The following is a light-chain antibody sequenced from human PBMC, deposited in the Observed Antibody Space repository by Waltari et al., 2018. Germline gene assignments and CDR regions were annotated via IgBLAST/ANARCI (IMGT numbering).Light chain of an antibody. CDR1: STDIGGYNF. CDR2: DVT. Sequence: QSALTQPASVSGSPGQSITMSCAGTSTDIGGYNFGSWYQHHPGKTPKLIIYDVTNRPSGVSNRFSGSKTVNTAYLTISGLRAEDEADYYCSSYTSSITVIFGGGTKVTVL. J-gene: IGLJ2*01. V-gene: IGLV2-14*03. CDR3: SSYTSSITVI.